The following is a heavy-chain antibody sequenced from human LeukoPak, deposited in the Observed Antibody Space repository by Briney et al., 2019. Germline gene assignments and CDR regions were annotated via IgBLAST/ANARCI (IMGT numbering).Heavy chain of an antibody. Sequence: SQTLSLTCAISGDSVSSNSAAWNWIRQSPSRGLEWLGRTYYRSRWYNDYAVSVKSRITINPDTSKNQFSLKLSSVTAADTAVYYCARSGPGVFGGDAFDIWGQGTMVTVSS. CDR3: ARSGPGVFGGDAFDI. CDR2: TYYRSRWYN. J-gene: IGHJ3*02. CDR1: GDSVSSNSAA. V-gene: IGHV6-1*01. D-gene: IGHD3-10*01.